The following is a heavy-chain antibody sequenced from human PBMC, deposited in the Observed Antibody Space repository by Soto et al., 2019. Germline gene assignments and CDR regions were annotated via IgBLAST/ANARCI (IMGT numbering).Heavy chain of an antibody. V-gene: IGHV3-66*01. CDR2: IYSGGAI. Sequence: LRLSCAASGFTVSSNYMSWVRQAPGKGLEWVSVIYSGGAIVYADSVMGRFTVSRDNSRNTLYLQMNSLRAEDTAVYFCARDFGSDATGYYGMDVWGQGTTVTVSS. D-gene: IGHD3-10*01. J-gene: IGHJ6*02. CDR1: GFTVSSNY. CDR3: ARDFGSDATGYYGMDV.